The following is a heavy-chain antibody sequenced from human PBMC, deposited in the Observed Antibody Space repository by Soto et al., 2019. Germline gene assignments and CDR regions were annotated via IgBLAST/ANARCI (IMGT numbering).Heavy chain of an antibody. Sequence: GESLKISCKGIGYSYNNYWIGWVRQMPGKGLEWMGMIYPSDSDTRYSPSFQGQVTISADKSISTAYLQWSSLKASDTAMYYCASTQGVVGGATRYLYAMGVWGQRTTVTVSS. V-gene: IGHV5-51*01. CDR1: GYSYNNYW. D-gene: IGHD1-26*01. J-gene: IGHJ6*02. CDR3: ASTQGVVGGATRYLYAMGV. CDR2: IYPSDSDT.